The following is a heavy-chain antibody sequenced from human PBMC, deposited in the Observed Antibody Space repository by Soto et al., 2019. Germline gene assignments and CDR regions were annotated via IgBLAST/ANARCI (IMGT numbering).Heavy chain of an antibody. D-gene: IGHD6-6*01. J-gene: IGHJ4*02. CDR1: GGSFSGYY. CDR2: INHSGST. V-gene: IGHV4-34*01. Sequence: PSETLSLTCAVYGGSFSGYYWTWIRQPPGTGLEWIGEINHSGSTNYNPSLKSRVTISVDTSKNQFSLKLTSVTAADTAVYYCARGVLVEGTSSPDMFDYWGQGTQVTVSS. CDR3: ARGVLVEGTSSPDMFDY.